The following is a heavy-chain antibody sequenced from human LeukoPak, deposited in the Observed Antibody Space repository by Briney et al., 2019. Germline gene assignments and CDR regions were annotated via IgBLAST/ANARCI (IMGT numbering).Heavy chain of an antibody. CDR3: AKDEYFDWLHDY. V-gene: IGHV3-23*01. Sequence: GGSLRLSCAAPGFTFSSYAMSWVRQAPGKGLGWVSAISGSGGSTYYADSVKGRFTISRDNSKNTLYLQMNSLRAEDTAVYYCAKDEYFDWLHDYWGQGTLVTVSS. D-gene: IGHD3-9*01. CDR1: GFTFSSYA. CDR2: ISGSGGST. J-gene: IGHJ4*02.